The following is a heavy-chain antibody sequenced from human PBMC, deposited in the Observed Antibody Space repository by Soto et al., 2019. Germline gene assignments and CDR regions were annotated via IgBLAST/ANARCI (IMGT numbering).Heavy chain of an antibody. CDR2: NKSKSDGGTT. CDR3: TTDLWRIAVVVGSTGYFNP. D-gene: IGHD2-15*01. V-gene: IGHV3-15*01. CDR1: GFTCSEAW. Sequence: WWSRRLSCAPAGFTCSEAWMSCGRPAPEKGLDWAGRNKSKSDGGTTEYAAPVRGRFTISRDDSKNTLYLQMNSLKTEDTAVYYRTTDLWRIAVVVGSTGYFNPWGQGTPVTVSS. J-gene: IGHJ5*02.